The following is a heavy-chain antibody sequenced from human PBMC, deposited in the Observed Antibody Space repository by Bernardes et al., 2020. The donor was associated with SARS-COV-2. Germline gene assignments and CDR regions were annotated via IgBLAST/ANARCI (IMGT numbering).Heavy chain of an antibody. V-gene: IGHV3-53*01. J-gene: IGHJ2*01. CDR1: GVTVSSSY. D-gene: IGHD6-13*01. Sequence: GGSLRLSCAASGVTVSSSYMTWVRQAPGKGLEWVSLIYIGGNTYYADSVKGRFTISRDTSTRTLFLQMDSLRAEDTAVYYCAKDGYTFEIRKGNWYFDLWGRGTRVTVSS. CDR2: IYIGGNT. CDR3: AKDGYTFEIRKGNWYFDL.